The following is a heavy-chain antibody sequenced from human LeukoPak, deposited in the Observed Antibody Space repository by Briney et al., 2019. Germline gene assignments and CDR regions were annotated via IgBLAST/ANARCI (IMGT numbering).Heavy chain of an antibody. J-gene: IGHJ4*02. Sequence: SETLSLTCTVSGYSISSGYYWGWIRHPPGTGLEWIGSIYHSGSPHYNPSLKSRATTSLDTSKNQSSLRPSSVTAADTAVYYCARDRDSTMIRDYYFDYWGQGTLVTVSS. CDR1: GYSISSGYY. CDR3: ARDRDSTMIRDYYFDY. V-gene: IGHV4-38-2*02. CDR2: IYHSGSP. D-gene: IGHD3-22*01.